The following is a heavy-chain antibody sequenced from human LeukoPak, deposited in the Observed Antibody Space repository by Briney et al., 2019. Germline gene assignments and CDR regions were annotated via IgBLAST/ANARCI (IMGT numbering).Heavy chain of an antibody. CDR1: GFSFNTSD. Sequence: PGRSLRLSCAASGFSFNTSDMHWVRQAPGRGLEWVALIWSAGSNKYYLDSVKGRFTISRDNSENTLHLQMSSLRAEDTAVYYCAKSGGYDTSGPLDSWGRGTLVTVSS. V-gene: IGHV3-33*06. CDR2: IWSAGSNK. CDR3: AKSGGYDTSGPLDS. D-gene: IGHD3-22*01. J-gene: IGHJ4*02.